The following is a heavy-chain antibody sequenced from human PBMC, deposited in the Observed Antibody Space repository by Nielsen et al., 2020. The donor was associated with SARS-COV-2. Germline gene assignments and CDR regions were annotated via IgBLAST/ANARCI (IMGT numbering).Heavy chain of an antibody. CDR3: ARDNWGRMDV. J-gene: IGHJ6*02. Sequence: GESLKISCGASGFTISSSFMSWVRQAAGKGLEWVSVIYTDGSVSYADSMKGRFTVSRDNSKNTVYLQMNSLRAEDTAVYYCARDNWGRMDVWGQGTTVTVSS. D-gene: IGHD7-27*01. V-gene: IGHV3-66*01. CDR2: IYTDGSV. CDR1: GFTISSSF.